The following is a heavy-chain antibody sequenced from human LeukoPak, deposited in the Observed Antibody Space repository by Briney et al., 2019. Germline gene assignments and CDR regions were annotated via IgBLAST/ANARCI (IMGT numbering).Heavy chain of an antibody. Sequence: PSETLSLTCTVSGGSISSYYWSWIRQSPGKGLEWIGYIYNSGSTNYNPSLKSRVTISVDTSKNQFSLKLSSVAAADTAVYYCARDRPTGGWFDPWGQGTLVTVSS. CDR2: IYNSGST. J-gene: IGHJ5*02. V-gene: IGHV4-59*01. D-gene: IGHD2-8*02. CDR3: ARDRPTGGWFDP. CDR1: GGSISSYY.